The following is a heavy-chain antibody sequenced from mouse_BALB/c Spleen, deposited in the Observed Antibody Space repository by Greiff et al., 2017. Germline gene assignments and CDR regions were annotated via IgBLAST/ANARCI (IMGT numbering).Heavy chain of an antibody. Sequence: DVQLQESGGGLVQPGGSLKLSCAASGFTFSSYGMSWVRQTPDKRLELVATINSNGGSTYYPDSVKGRFTISRDNAKNTLYLQMSSLKSEDTAMYYCARSPYYRYVDDWGQGTSVTVSS. CDR2: INSNGGST. D-gene: IGHD2-14*01. J-gene: IGHJ4*01. CDR3: ARSPYYRYVDD. V-gene: IGHV5-6-3*01. CDR1: GFTFSSYG.